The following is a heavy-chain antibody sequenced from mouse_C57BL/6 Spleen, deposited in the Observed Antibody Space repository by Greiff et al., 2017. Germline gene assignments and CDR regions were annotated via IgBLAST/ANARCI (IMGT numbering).Heavy chain of an antibody. D-gene: IGHD4-1*01. J-gene: IGHJ3*01. CDR3: TTEDWDGAWFAY. CDR1: GFNIKDDY. V-gene: IGHV14-4*01. Sequence: EVKLVESGAELVRPGASVKLSCTASGFNIKDDYMHWVKQRPEQGLEWIGWIDPENGDTEYASKFQGKATITADTSSNTAYLQLSSLTSEDTAVYYCTTEDWDGAWFAYWGQGTLVTVSA. CDR2: IDPENGDT.